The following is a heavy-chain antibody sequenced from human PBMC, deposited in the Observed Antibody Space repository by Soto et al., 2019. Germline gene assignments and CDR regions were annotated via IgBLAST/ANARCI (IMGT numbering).Heavy chain of an antibody. CDR2: IDNTGSSA. Sequence: EVRLVESGGGLVQPGGYLRLSCAASGFPFSRHWLQWVRQVPGRGLVWVSRIDNTGSSAIYADSVRGGFTVSRDNAKDTLYLHMNRLRAKDTAVYHCATLNGYEYWSQGTLVTDS. CDR1: GFPFSRHW. J-gene: IGHJ4*02. V-gene: IGHV3-74*01. CDR3: ATLNGYEY. D-gene: IGHD5-12*01.